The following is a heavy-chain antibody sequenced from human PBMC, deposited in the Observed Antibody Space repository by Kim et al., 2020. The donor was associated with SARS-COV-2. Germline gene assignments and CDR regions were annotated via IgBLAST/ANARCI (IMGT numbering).Heavy chain of an antibody. D-gene: IGHD4-17*01. CDR3: AQPHAEYGDFYY. Sequence: ASVKVSCKASGYTFTSYGISWVRQAPGQGLEWMGWISAYNGNTNYAQKLQGRVTMTTDTSTSTAYMELRSLRSDDTAVYYCAQPHAEYGDFYYWGQGTLVTVSS. J-gene: IGHJ4*02. CDR2: ISAYNGNT. V-gene: IGHV1-18*01. CDR1: GYTFTSYG.